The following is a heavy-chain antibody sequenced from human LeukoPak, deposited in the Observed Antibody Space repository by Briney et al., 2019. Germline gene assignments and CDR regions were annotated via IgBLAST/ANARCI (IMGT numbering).Heavy chain of an antibody. Sequence: GGSVRHSCAASGFTFSSYAMSWVRQAPGKGLEWVSAIRGSGGSTYYADSVKGRFTISRDNSKNTLYLQMNSLRAEDTAVYYCAKDGGSVVPADTFDYWGQGTLVTVSS. CDR1: GFTFSSYA. CDR3: AKDGGSVVPADTFDY. J-gene: IGHJ4*02. CDR2: IRGSGGST. D-gene: IGHD2-2*01. V-gene: IGHV3-23*01.